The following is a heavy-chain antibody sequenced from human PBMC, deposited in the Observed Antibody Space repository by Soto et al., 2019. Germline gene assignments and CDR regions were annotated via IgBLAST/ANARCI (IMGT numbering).Heavy chain of an antibody. CDR1: GYSFTSYW. J-gene: IGHJ4*02. CDR3: ARHERSWYRPNFDFDY. V-gene: IGHV5-51*01. CDR2: IYPGDSDT. D-gene: IGHD6-13*01. Sequence: GESLKISCKGSGYSFTSYWIGWVRQMPGKGLEWMGIIYPGDSDTRYSPSFQGQVTISADKSISTAYLQWSSLKASDTAMYYCARHERSWYRPNFDFDYWGQGTLVTVSS.